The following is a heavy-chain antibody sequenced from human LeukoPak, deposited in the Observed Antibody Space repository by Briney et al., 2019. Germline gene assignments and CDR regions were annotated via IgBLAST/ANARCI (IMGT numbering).Heavy chain of an antibody. CDR3: ARNGWRKEYQLLSDDY. V-gene: IGHV1-18*04. J-gene: IGHJ4*02. D-gene: IGHD2-2*01. CDR1: GYTFTSYG. CDR2: ISAYSGNT. Sequence: ASVKVSCKASGYTFTSYGISWVRQAPGQGLEWMGWISAYSGNTNYAQKLQGRVTMTTDTPTSTAYMELRSLRSDDTAVYYCARNGWRKEYQLLSDDYWGQGTLVTVSS.